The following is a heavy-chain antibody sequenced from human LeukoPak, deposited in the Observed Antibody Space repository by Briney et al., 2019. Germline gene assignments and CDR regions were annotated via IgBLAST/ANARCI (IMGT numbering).Heavy chain of an antibody. CDR1: GFTFTTSW. D-gene: IGHD3-9*01. J-gene: IGHJ6*02. Sequence: PGGSLRLSCAASGFTFTTSWMHWFRQAPGKGLVWVSRINSAGSSTDYADSVKGRFTISRDNAKNTLYLQMNSLRAEDMAVYYCVRGSNDWIGMDVWGQGTTVTVSS. CDR3: VRGSNDWIGMDV. CDR2: INSAGSST. V-gene: IGHV3-74*01.